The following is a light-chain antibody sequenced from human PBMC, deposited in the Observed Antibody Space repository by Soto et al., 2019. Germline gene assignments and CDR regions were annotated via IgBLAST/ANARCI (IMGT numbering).Light chain of an antibody. Sequence: EIVLTQSPATLSLSPGERATLSCRASQSVGSNLAWYQHKPGRAPRLLIYDASNRATGIPARFSGSGSGTDFTLTITSLEPEDFAVYYCQQRSNWPPHFGGGTKVEIK. CDR3: QQRSNWPPH. CDR1: QSVGSN. CDR2: DAS. V-gene: IGKV3-11*01. J-gene: IGKJ4*01.